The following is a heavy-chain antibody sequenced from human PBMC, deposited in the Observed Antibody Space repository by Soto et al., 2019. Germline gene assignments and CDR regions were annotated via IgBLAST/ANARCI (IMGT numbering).Heavy chain of an antibody. CDR3: ARDDRVVVASFDY. CDR2: MWSDGSNK. D-gene: IGHD3-22*01. V-gene: IGHV3-33*01. CDR1: GFTFSSYD. J-gene: IGHJ4*02. Sequence: QVQLVESGGGVVQPGRSLRLSCAASGFTFSSYDMHWVRQAPGKGLEWVAFMWSDGSNKYYADSVKGRFTISRDNYKNTMYLQMNSLRAEDTAVYYCARDDRVVVASFDYWGQGNLVTVSS.